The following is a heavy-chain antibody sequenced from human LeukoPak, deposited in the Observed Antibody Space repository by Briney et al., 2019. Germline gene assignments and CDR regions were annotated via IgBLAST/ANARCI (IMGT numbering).Heavy chain of an antibody. Sequence: GGSLRLSCSASGFTFSDYDMNWVRQAPGKGLEWVSSISGLSTHIYYGDSVKGRFSISRDNAQNSVYLQMNSLGVEDTAIYYCGRAFPPLRTSSAGDLWGQGILVTVSS. J-gene: IGHJ4*02. CDR3: GRAFPPLRTSSAGDL. D-gene: IGHD3-16*01. CDR2: ISGLSTHI. CDR1: GFTFSDYD. V-gene: IGHV3-69-1*02.